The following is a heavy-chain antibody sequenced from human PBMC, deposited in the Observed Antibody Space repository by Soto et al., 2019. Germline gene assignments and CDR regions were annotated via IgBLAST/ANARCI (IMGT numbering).Heavy chain of an antibody. J-gene: IGHJ3*02. CDR2: ISSSGSTI. CDR3: ARESGRGGSRTAFDI. CDR1: GFTFSSYE. Sequence: EVQLVESGGGLVQPGGSLRLSCAASGFTFSSYEMNWVRQAPGKGLEWVSYISSSGSTIYYADSVKGRFTISRDNAKNSLYLQMNSLRAEDTAVYYCARESGRGGSRTAFDIWGQGTMVTVSS. D-gene: IGHD2-15*01. V-gene: IGHV3-48*03.